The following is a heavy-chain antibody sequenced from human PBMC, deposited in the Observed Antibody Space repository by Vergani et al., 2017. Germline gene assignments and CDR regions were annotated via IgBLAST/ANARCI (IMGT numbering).Heavy chain of an antibody. CDR3: ARVWAAAGYAEYFQH. Sequence: QVQLQESGPGLVKPSETLSLTCTVSGGSVSSGSYYWSWIRQPPGKGLEWIGYIYYSGSTNYNPSLKSRVTISVDTSKNQFSLKLSSVTAADTAVYYCARVWAAAGYAEYFQHWGQGTLVTVSS. V-gene: IGHV4-61*01. CDR1: GGSVSSGSYY. J-gene: IGHJ1*01. D-gene: IGHD6-13*01. CDR2: IYYSGST.